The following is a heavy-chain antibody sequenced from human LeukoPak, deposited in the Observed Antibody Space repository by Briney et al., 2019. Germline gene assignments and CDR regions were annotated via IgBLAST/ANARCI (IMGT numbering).Heavy chain of an antibody. CDR2: INTNTGNP. D-gene: IGHD3-16*01. V-gene: IGHV7-4-1*02. J-gene: IGHJ4*02. CDR1: GYTFTSYA. CDR3: ARDLYAPDLAAEGDY. Sequence: ASVKVSCKASGYTFTSYAMNWVRQAPGQGLEWMGWINTNTGNPTYAQGFTGRFVFSLDTSVSTAYLQISSLKAEDTAVYYCARDLYAPDLAAEGDYWGQGTLVTVSS.